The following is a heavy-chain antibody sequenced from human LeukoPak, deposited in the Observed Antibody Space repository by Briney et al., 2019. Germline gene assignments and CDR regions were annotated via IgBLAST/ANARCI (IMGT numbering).Heavy chain of an antibody. J-gene: IGHJ5*02. V-gene: IGHV4-39*01. Sequence: KPSETLSLTCAVSGGSISSSSYYWGWIRQPPGKGLEWIGSIYYSGSTYYNPSLKSRVTISVDTSKNQFSLKLSSVTAADTAVYYCARQAKCSSTSCYNFAFDPWGQGTLVTVSS. CDR2: IYYSGST. CDR1: GGSISSSSYY. D-gene: IGHD2-2*02. CDR3: ARQAKCSSTSCYNFAFDP.